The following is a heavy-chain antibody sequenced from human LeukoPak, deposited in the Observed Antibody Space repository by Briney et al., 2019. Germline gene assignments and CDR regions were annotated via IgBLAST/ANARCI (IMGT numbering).Heavy chain of an antibody. V-gene: IGHV4-34*01. J-gene: IGHJ4*02. CDR3: ARGQGELDS. D-gene: IGHD1-26*01. Sequence: PSETLSLTCAVYGGSFSGYYWSWIRQPPGKGLEWIGEINHSGSTNYNPSLKGRVTISLDTSKSQLSLKPSSVTAADTAVYYCARGQGELDSWGQGTLVTVSS. CDR1: GGSFSGYY. CDR2: INHSGST.